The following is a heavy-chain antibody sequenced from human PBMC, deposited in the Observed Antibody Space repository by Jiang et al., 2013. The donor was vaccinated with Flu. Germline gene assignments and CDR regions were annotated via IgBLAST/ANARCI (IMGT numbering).Heavy chain of an antibody. D-gene: IGHD3-9*01. CDR2: TYYRSKWYN. J-gene: IGHJ4*02. CDR3: GREVDDILTGYIDL. Sequence: SQTLSLTRAISGDSISSSSATWNWIRQSPSRGLEWLGRTYYRSKWYNDYAVSFKSRIVITPDTSRNQFSLQVNSVTPEDTALYYCGREVDDILTGYIDLWGQGTLVTVSS. CDR1: GDSISSSSAT. V-gene: IGHV6-1*01.